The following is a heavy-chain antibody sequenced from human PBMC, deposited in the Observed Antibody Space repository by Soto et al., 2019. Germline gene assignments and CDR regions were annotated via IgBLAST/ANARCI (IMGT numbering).Heavy chain of an antibody. Sequence: ASVKVSCKASGYTFTSYYMHWVRQAPGQGLEWMGIIIPILGIANYAQKFQGRVTITADKSTSTAYMELSSLRSEDTAVYYCARDQRGYSGYDYAYWGQGTLVTVSS. CDR2: IIPILGIA. D-gene: IGHD5-12*01. CDR3: ARDQRGYSGYDYAY. V-gene: IGHV1-69*04. J-gene: IGHJ4*02. CDR1: GYTFTSYY.